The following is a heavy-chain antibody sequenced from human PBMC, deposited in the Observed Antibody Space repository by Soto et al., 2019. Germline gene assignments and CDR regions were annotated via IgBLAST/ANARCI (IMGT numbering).Heavy chain of an antibody. CDR2: IYWDDDK. V-gene: IGHV2-5*02. CDR3: AHSQDYDYVWGSYRPTKFDY. D-gene: IGHD3-16*02. CDR1: GFSLSTSGVG. J-gene: IGHJ4*02. Sequence: QITLKESGPTLVKPTQTLTLTCTFSGFSLSTSGVGVGWIRQPPGKALEWLALIYWDDDKRYSPSLKSRLTITKHTSKNQVVLTMTNMDPVDTATYYCAHSQDYDYVWGSYRPTKFDYWGQGTLVTVSS.